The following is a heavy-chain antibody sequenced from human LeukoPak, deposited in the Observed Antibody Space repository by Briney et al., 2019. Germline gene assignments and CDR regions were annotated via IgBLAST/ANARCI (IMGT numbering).Heavy chain of an antibody. CDR2: TYYGGST. D-gene: IGHD1-26*01. J-gene: IGHJ3*02. CDR1: GDSISFHF. V-gene: IGHV4-59*11. CDR3: ATLGRAAGNAFDI. Sequence: SETLSLTCSVSGDSISFHFWSWIRQPPGKGLEWIGHTYYGGSTDYNPSLASRVTVTADTSKNQFSLKLSSVTAADTAVYYCATLGRAAGNAFDIWGQGTVVIVSS.